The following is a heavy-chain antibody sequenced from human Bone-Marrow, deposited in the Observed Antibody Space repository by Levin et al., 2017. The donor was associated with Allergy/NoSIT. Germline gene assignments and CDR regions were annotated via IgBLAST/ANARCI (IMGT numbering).Heavy chain of an antibody. D-gene: IGHD3/OR15-3a*01. CDR1: GYTFTTYW. Sequence: PGGSLRLSCKGSGYTFTTYWIGWVRQMPGKGLEWMGIIYPGDFDTRYSPSFQGQVTISADKSISTAYLQWSSLKASDTAIYYCGRHRSSDFSAYYGMDVWGQGTTVTVSS. CDR3: GRHRSSDFSAYYGMDV. J-gene: IGHJ6*02. V-gene: IGHV5-51*01. CDR2: IYPGDFDT.